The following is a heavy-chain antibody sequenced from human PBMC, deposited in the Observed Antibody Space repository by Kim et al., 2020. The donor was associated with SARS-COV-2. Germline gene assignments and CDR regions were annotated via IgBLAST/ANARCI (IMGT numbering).Heavy chain of an antibody. D-gene: IGHD3-3*01. CDR3: AKVHSIYYYYGMDV. J-gene: IGHJ6*02. V-gene: IGHV3-30*18. CDR1: GFTFSSYG. Sequence: GGSLRLSCAASGFTFSSYGMHWVRQAPGKGLEWVAVISYDGSNKYYADSVKGRFTISRDNSKNTLYLQMNSLRAEDTAVYYCAKVHSIYYYYGMDVWGQGTTVTVSS. CDR2: ISYDGSNK.